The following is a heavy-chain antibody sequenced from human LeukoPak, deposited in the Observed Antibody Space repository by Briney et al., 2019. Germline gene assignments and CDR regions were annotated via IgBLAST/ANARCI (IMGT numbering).Heavy chain of an antibody. CDR3: ARGRGTTSSNFDY. J-gene: IGHJ4*02. CDR1: GYTFTGYY. Sequence: ASVTVSCKASGYTFTGYYMHWVRQAPGQGLEWMGWINPNNGGTSYAQKFQGRVTMTRDTSISTAYMELSRLTSDDTAVYYCARGRGTTSSNFDYWGQGTLVTVSS. D-gene: IGHD2-2*01. V-gene: IGHV1-2*02. CDR2: INPNNGGT.